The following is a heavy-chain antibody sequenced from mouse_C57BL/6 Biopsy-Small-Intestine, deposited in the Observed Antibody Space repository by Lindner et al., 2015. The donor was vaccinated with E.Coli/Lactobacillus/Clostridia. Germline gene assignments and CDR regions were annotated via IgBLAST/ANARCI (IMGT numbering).Heavy chain of an antibody. CDR1: GYTFTDYY. D-gene: IGHD1-1*01. Sequence: VQLQESGPELVKPGASVKISCKASGYTFTDYYINWVKQRPGQGLEWIGRIYPGSGNTKYNEKFKGKATLTVDTSSSTAYMQLSSLTSEDSAVYFCATTVVAYYFDYWGQGTLVTVSA. J-gene: IGHJ3*01. CDR3: ATTVVAYYFDY. V-gene: IGHV1-84*01. CDR2: IYPGSGNT.